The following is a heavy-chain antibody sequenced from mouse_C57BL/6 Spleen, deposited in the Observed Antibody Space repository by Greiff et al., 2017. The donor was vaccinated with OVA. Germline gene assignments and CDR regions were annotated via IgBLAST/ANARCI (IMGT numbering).Heavy chain of an antibody. V-gene: IGHV1-80*01. CDR2: IYPGDGDT. J-gene: IGHJ2*01. Sequence: QVHVKQSGAELVKPGASVKISCKASGYAFSSYWMNWVKQRPGKGLEWIGQIYPGDGDTNYNGKFKGKATLTADKSSSTAYMQLSSLTSDDSAVYFCAGEDGYDVGYWGQGTTLTVSS. CDR3: AGEDGYDVGY. CDR1: GYAFSSYW. D-gene: IGHD2-2*01.